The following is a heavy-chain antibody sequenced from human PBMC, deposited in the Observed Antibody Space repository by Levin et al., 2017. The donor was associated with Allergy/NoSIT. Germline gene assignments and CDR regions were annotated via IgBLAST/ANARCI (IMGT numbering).Heavy chain of an antibody. CDR2: ITSSGGII. CDR1: GFSLSDYY. D-gene: IGHD3-10*01. Sequence: PGGSLRLSCAASGFSLSDYYMSWIRQAPGKGLEWVSYITSSGGIIYYADSVKGRFTISRDNAKNSLYLQMNSLRAEDTAVYYCARGFYGSGTYYTAYWGQGTLVTVSS. J-gene: IGHJ4*02. V-gene: IGHV3-11*01. CDR3: ARGFYGSGTYYTAY.